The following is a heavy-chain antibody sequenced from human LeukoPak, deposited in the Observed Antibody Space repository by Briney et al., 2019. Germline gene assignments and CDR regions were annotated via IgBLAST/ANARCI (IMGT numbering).Heavy chain of an antibody. CDR2: ISGSGDRT. D-gene: IGHD4-17*01. CDR3: ARDTSSHDYGDYFAFDI. Sequence: GSLRLSCAASGFTFSSSAMSWVRQAPGKGLEWVSTISGSGDRTYYADSVKGRVTVSRDNAKNSLFPQMSSLRAEDTAVYYCARDTSSHDYGDYFAFDIWGQGTLVTVSS. V-gene: IGHV3-23*01. J-gene: IGHJ3*02. CDR1: GFTFSSSA.